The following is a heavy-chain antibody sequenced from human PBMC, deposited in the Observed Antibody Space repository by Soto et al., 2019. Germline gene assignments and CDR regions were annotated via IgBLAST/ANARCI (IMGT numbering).Heavy chain of an antibody. V-gene: IGHV4-34*01. CDR1: GGSLSGYY. Sequence: TSATLSLTCAVYGGSLSGYYWSWIRQPPGEGLEWIGEINHSGGTNYNPSLKSRVNISVDTSKNQFSLKLSFVTAADTAVYYCARGASTIFGVVITRGWFDPWGQGTLVTVSS. D-gene: IGHD3-3*01. J-gene: IGHJ5*02. CDR2: INHSGGT. CDR3: ARGASTIFGVVITRGWFDP.